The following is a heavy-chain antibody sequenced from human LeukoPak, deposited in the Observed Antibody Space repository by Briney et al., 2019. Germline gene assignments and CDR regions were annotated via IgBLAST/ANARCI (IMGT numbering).Heavy chain of an antibody. CDR1: DDSISSSSYY. D-gene: IGHD3-22*01. CDR2: IYYSGRT. J-gene: IGHJ6*02. V-gene: IGHV4-39*07. CDR3: ARDRVDSSSYYPSYYYYGMDV. Sequence: SETLSLTCTASDDSISSSSYYWGWIRQPPGKGLEWIGSIYYSGRTFYNPSLKSRVTISVDTSKKQFSLNLSSVTAADTAVYYCARDRVDSSSYYPSYYYYGMDVWGQGTTVTVSS.